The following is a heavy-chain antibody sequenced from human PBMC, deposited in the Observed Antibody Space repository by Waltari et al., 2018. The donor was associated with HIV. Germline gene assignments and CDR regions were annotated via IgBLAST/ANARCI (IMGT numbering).Heavy chain of an antibody. J-gene: IGHJ6*01. D-gene: IGHD4-17*01. CDR1: GGSFSGYY. V-gene: IGHV4-34*01. CDR3: ARDAVPSFDYGDYYYYGMDV. Sequence: QVQLQQWGAGLLRPSETLSLTCAVYGGSFSGYYLSWIRQAPGKGLEWIGEINHSGSSNCNPSIKSRVNISVDTYKNQFSLRGRSGTAADTAVYYCARDAVPSFDYGDYYYYGMDVWSRGTTVTVSS. CDR2: INHSGSS.